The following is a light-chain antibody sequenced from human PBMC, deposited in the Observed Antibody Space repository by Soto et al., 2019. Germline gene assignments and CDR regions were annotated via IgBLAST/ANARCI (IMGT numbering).Light chain of an antibody. CDR3: QVRDVWPS. J-gene: IGKJ1*01. Sequence: XVLTQSPVTLALSPGESAVLSCRASQTVSSSLAWYQHKPGQAPRLFIYDASKRAPGIPARFTGSGSGTHFTLTISSLEPEDIAVYYCQVRDVWPSFGQGTKVDIK. CDR1: QTVSSS. CDR2: DAS. V-gene: IGKV3-11*01.